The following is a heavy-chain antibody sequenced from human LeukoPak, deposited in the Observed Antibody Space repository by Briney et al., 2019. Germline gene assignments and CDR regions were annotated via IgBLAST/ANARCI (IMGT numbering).Heavy chain of an antibody. V-gene: IGHV1-46*01. CDR1: GYTFTSYY. Sequence: GASVKVSCKASGYTFTSYYMHWVRQAPGQGLEWMGIINPSGGSTSYAQKLQGRVTMTTDTSTSTAYMELRSLRSDDTAVYYCARDWADDFWSGYYPKNWFDPWGQGTLVTVSS. CDR2: INPSGGST. D-gene: IGHD3-3*01. CDR3: ARDWADDFWSGYYPKNWFDP. J-gene: IGHJ5*02.